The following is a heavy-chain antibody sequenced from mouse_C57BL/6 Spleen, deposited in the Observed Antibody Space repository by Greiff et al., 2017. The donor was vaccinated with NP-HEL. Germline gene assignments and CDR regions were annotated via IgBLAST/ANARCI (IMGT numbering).Heavy chain of an antibody. V-gene: IGHV1-36*01. D-gene: IGHD2-3*01. Sequence: VQLQQSGPVLVKPGPSVKISCKASGFTFTDYYMHWVKQSHGKSLEWIGLVYPSPGGPCYTQKFTGKATLTVDTSSSTAYMELNSLTSEDSAVYYCARSAGYSSMDYWGQGTSVTVSS. CDR2: VYPSPGGP. CDR3: ARSAGYSSMDY. CDR1: GFTFTDYY. J-gene: IGHJ4*01.